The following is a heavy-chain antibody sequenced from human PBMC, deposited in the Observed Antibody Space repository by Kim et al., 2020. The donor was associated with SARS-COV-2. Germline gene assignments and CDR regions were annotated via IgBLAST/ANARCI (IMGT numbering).Heavy chain of an antibody. CDR1: GYRFTSYW. CDR3: ARLGSSSWYEYFDR. Sequence: GESLKISCKGFGYRFTSYWIGWVRQMPGKGLEWMGSMYPGDSDTRYSPSFQGQVTISADKSISTAYLQWNNLKASDTAMYYCARLGSSSWYEYFDRWGQGTLVTVSS. D-gene: IGHD6-13*01. CDR2: MYPGDSDT. V-gene: IGHV5-51*01. J-gene: IGHJ4*02.